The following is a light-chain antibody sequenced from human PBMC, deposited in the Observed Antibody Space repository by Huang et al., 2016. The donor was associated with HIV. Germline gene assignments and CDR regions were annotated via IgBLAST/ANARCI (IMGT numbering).Light chain of an antibody. CDR1: QRVISTH. Sequence: ENVLTQSPDTLSLSPGEKATLSCRASQRVISTHSAWYQQKPRQAHRLLIHGVSNRDTGIADRFSDGGSGADFALTISRREPEDFAGYYCQQYGSTIGTFGRGTKVEIK. CDR3: QQYGSTIGT. J-gene: IGKJ1*01. V-gene: IGKV3-20*01. CDR2: GVS.